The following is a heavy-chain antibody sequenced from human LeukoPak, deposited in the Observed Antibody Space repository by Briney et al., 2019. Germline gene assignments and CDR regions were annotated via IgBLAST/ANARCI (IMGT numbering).Heavy chain of an antibody. Sequence: ASVKVSCKVSGYTLTELSMHWVRQAPGKGLEWMGGFDPEDGETIYAQKFQGGVTMTEDTSTDTAYMELSSLRSEDTAVYYCATVASRFGESYYFDYWGQGTLVTVSS. D-gene: IGHD3-10*01. V-gene: IGHV1-24*01. CDR3: ATVASRFGESYYFDY. CDR2: FDPEDGET. CDR1: GYTLTELS. J-gene: IGHJ4*02.